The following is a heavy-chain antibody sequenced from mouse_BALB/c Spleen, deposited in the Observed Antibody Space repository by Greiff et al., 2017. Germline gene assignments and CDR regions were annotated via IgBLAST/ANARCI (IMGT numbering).Heavy chain of an antibody. Sequence: DVMLVESGGGLVKPGGSLKLSCAASGFTFSSYAMSWVRQTPEKRLEWVASISSGGSTYYPDSVKGRFTISRDNARNILYLQMSSLRSEDTAMYYCAREDGITTVVARGAMDYWGQGTSVTVSS. J-gene: IGHJ4*01. V-gene: IGHV5-6-5*01. CDR2: ISSGGST. CDR1: GFTFSSYA. D-gene: IGHD1-1*01. CDR3: AREDGITTVVARGAMDY.